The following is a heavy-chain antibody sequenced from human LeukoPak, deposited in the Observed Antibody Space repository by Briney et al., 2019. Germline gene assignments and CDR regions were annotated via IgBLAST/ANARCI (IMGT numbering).Heavy chain of an antibody. Sequence: SVKVSCKASGGTFSSYAISWVRQAPGQGLEWMGRIIPIFGTANYAQKFQGRVTITTDESTSTAYMELSSLRSEDTAVYYCARDWQYCGGDCIPRGFDPWGQGTLVTVSS. CDR1: GGTFSSYA. J-gene: IGHJ5*02. D-gene: IGHD2-21*02. CDR2: IIPIFGTA. CDR3: ARDWQYCGGDCIPRGFDP. V-gene: IGHV1-69*05.